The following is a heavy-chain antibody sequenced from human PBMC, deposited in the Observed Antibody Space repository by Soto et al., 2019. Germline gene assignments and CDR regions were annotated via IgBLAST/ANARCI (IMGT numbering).Heavy chain of an antibody. D-gene: IGHD2-2*03. CDR3: AKMEGMDPWAYSFDY. CDR2: IYGGGNGP. J-gene: IGHJ4*02. Sequence: EVQVLESGGGLVQPGGSLRLSCAATGSTFGAFAMSWVRRAQGKGLEWVSRIYGGGNGPHYADSVKGRVTISRDNSKNTLYLQMNSLRAEDTAVYYCAKMEGMDPWAYSFDYWGQGTLVTVSS. V-gene: IGHV3-23*01. CDR1: GSTFGAFA.